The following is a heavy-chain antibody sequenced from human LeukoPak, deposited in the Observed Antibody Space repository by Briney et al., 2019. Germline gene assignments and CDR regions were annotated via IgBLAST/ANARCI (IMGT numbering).Heavy chain of an antibody. V-gene: IGHV1-2*02. Sequence: GASVKVSCKASGYTFKSYAITWVRQAPGQGLEWMGWIDPYSGGTNYAQKFQGRVTMTRDTSISTAYMELSRLRSDDTAVYYCARVFLAAAGPFDYWGQGTLVTVSS. CDR3: ARVFLAAAGPFDY. J-gene: IGHJ4*02. CDR2: IDPYSGGT. CDR1: GYTFKSYA. D-gene: IGHD6-13*01.